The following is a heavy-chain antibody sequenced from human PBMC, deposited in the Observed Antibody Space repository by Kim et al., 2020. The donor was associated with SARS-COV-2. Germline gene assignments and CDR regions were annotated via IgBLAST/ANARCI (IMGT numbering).Heavy chain of an antibody. CDR2: IIPIFGTA. J-gene: IGHJ4*02. CDR1: GGTFSSYA. CDR3: ARGAGVGEPSAMYYFDY. V-gene: IGHV1-69*13. Sequence: SVKVSCKASGGTFSSYAISWVRQAPGQGLEWMGGIIPIFGTANYAQKFQGRVTITADESTSTAYMELSSLRSEDTAVYYCARGAGVGEPSAMYYFDYWGQGTLVTVSS. D-gene: IGHD3-10*01.